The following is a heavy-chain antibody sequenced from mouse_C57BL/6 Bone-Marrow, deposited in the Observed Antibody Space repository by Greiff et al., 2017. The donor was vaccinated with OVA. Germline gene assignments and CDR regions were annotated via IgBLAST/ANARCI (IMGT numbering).Heavy chain of an antibody. CDR1: GYTFTSYW. J-gene: IGHJ2*01. CDR2: IDPSDSYT. D-gene: IGHD2-1*01. V-gene: IGHV1-50*01. CDR3: ARCIYYGNYYFDY. Sequence: VQLQQPGAELVKPGASVKLSCKASGYTFTSYWMQWVKQRPGQGLEWIGEIDPSDSYTYYNQKFKGKATLTVDTSSSTAYMQLSSLTSEDSAVYYCARCIYYGNYYFDYWGQGTTLTVSS.